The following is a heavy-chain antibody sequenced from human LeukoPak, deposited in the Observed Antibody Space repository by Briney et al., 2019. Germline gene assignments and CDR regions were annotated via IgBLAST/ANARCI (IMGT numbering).Heavy chain of an antibody. CDR1: GLTFSSYA. CDR2: ISYDESNK. Sequence: GRSLRLSCAASGLTFSSYAMHWVRQAPGKGLEWVTVISYDESNKHYADSVKGRFTISRDNSKNTLYLQMNSLRVEDTAVYYCARTPLYSYYMDVWGKGTTVTVSS. J-gene: IGHJ6*03. V-gene: IGHV3-30*04. CDR3: ARTPLYSYYMDV.